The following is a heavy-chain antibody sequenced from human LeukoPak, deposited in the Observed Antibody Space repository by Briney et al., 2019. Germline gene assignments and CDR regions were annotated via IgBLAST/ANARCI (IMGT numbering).Heavy chain of an antibody. J-gene: IGHJ5*02. CDR3: ARFSGRDGYNLA. D-gene: IGHD5-24*01. Sequence: ASVKVSCKASGYTFTGYYMHWVRQAPGQGLEWVGRINPNSGGTNYAQKFQGRVTMTRDTSISTAHMELSRLRSDDTAVYYCARFSGRDGYNLAWGQGTLVTVSS. CDR2: INPNSGGT. V-gene: IGHV1-2*06. CDR1: GYTFTGYY.